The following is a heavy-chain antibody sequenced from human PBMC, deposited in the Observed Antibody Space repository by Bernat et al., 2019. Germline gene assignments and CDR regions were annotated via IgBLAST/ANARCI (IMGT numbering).Heavy chain of an antibody. CDR1: GFTVSSNY. V-gene: IGHV3-53*05. Sequence: EVQLVETGGGLIQPGGSLRLSCAASGFTVSSNYMSWVRQAPGQGLEWVSVIYSGGSTYYADSVKGRFTISRDNSKNTLYLQKNSLRAEDTAVYDCGLVQGFIAGEAFDIWGQGTMVTVSS. CDR3: GLVQGFIAGEAFDI. CDR2: IYSGGST. D-gene: IGHD3-10*01. J-gene: IGHJ3*02.